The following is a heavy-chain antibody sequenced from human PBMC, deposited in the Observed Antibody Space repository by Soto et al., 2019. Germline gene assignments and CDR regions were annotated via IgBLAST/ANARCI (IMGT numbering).Heavy chain of an antibody. Sequence: GAPAKPCSEECRDGLTSCSRRWVHHSTGQRLEWMGWINAGNGNTKYSQKFQGRVTITRDTSASTAYMELSSLRSEDTAVYYCARVYNNRNYGTWSAPRGKGTLVIV. V-gene: IGHV1-3*01. D-gene: IGHD1-7*01. CDR2: INAGNGNT. J-gene: IGHJ5*02. CDR3: ARVYNNRNYGTWSAP. CDR1: RDGLTSCS.